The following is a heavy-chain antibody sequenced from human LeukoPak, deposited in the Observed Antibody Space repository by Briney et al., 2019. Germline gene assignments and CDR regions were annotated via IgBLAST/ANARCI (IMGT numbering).Heavy chain of an antibody. CDR2: IYYSGST. Sequence: ETLSLTCTVSGGSISSSSYYWGWIRQPPGKGLEWIGSIYYSGSTYYNPSLKSRVTISVDTSKNQFSLKLSSVTAADTAVYYCAVVAANFHYYYMAVWGKGTTVTVSS. V-gene: IGHV4-39*01. CDR3: AVVAANFHYYYMAV. CDR1: GGSISSSSYY. D-gene: IGHD2-15*01. J-gene: IGHJ6*03.